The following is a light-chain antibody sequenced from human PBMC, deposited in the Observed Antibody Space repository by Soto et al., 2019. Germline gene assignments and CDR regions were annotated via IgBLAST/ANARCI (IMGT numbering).Light chain of an antibody. J-gene: IGLJ1*01. CDR3: SSYTDSSNYV. Sequence: QSVLAQPPSASGSPGQSVTISCTGTSSDVGGYNHVSWYQQQPGKAPKLMIYQVTNRPSGVSNRFSGSRSGNTASLTISGLQAEDEADYYCSSYTDSSNYVFGTGTKVTVL. CDR2: QVT. V-gene: IGLV2-14*01. CDR1: SSDVGGYNH.